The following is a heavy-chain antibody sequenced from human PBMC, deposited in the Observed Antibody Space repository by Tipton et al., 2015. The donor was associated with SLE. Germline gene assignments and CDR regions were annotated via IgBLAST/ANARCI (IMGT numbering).Heavy chain of an antibody. V-gene: IGHV4-61*02. D-gene: IGHD5-18*01. Sequence: TLSLTCTVSGGSISSGSYYWSWIRQPAGKGLEWIGRIYTSGSTNYNPSLKSRVTISVDTSKNQFSLKLGSVTAADTAVYYCARWRGYGPSFDYWGQGTLVTVSS. CDR3: ARWRGYGPSFDY. CDR2: IYTSGST. CDR1: GGSISSGSYY. J-gene: IGHJ4*02.